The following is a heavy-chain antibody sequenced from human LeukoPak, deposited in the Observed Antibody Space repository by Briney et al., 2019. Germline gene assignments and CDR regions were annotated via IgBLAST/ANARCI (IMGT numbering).Heavy chain of an antibody. CDR1: GFTFSSYA. J-gene: IGHJ4*02. CDR2: ISGSGGST. D-gene: IGHD5-12*01. Sequence: GGSLRLSCAASGFTFSSYAMSWVRQAPGKGLEWVSAISGSGGSTYYADSVKGRFTISRDNSKNTLYLQMNSLRAEDTAVYYCARGGYDAPYYFDYWGQGTLVTVSS. V-gene: IGHV3-23*01. CDR3: ARGGYDAPYYFDY.